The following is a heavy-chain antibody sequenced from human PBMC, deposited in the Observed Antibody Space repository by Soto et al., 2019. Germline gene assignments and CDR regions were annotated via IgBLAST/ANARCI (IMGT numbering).Heavy chain of an antibody. J-gene: IGHJ6*03. CDR2: INHSGST. Sequence: SETLSLTCAVYGGSFSGYYWSWIRQPPGKGLEWIGEINHSGSTNYNPSLKSRVTISVDTSKNQFSLKLSSVTAADTAVYYCARHGSGSYLSGWYYYYYMDVWGKGTTVTVSS. CDR1: GGSFSGYY. D-gene: IGHD3-10*01. CDR3: ARHGSGSYLSGWYYYYYMDV. V-gene: IGHV4-34*01.